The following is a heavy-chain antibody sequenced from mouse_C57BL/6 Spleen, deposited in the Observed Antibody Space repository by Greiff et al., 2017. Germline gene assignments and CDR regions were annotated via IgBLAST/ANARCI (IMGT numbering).Heavy chain of an antibody. D-gene: IGHD2-4*01. Sequence: VNVVESGPGLVQPSPSLSITCTVSGFSLTSYGVHWVRQSPGKGLEWLGVIWSGGSTDYNAAFIFSLSISKVNSTCQVFFNMHSLQADDTAIYYCGRSYDDGGPCAYWGKGTLVTVSA. CDR1: GFSLTSYG. CDR2: IWSGGST. J-gene: IGHJ3*01. V-gene: IGHV2-2*01. CDR3: GRSYDDGGPCAY.